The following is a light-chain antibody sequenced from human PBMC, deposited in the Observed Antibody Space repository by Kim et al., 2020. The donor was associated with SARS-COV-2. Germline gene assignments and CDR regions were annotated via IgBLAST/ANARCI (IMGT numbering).Light chain of an antibody. CDR3: QAWDRSTVV. CDR2: EDT. Sequence: SVSPGQAATVSCSGGKLGDRYSCWYQQRPGRSPVLVIYEDTKRPSGIPERFSGSNSGNTATLTIGGTQAMDEADYYCQAWDRSTVVFGGGTQLTVL. J-gene: IGLJ3*02. V-gene: IGLV3-1*01. CDR1: KLGDRY.